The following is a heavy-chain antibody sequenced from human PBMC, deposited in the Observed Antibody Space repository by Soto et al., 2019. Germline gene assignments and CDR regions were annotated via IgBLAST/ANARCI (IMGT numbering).Heavy chain of an antibody. CDR3: ARARYSYGTYYYGMDV. Sequence: SVKVSCKASGGTFSSYAISWVRQAPGQGLEWMGGIIPIFGTANYAQKFQGRVTITADESTSTAYMELSSLRSEDTAVYYCARARYSYGTYYYGMDVWGQGTTVTVSS. V-gene: IGHV1-69*13. CDR2: IIPIFGTA. D-gene: IGHD5-18*01. J-gene: IGHJ6*02. CDR1: GGTFSSYA.